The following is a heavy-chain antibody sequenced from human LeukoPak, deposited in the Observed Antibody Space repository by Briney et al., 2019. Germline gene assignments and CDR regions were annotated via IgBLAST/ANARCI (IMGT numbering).Heavy chain of an antibody. D-gene: IGHD5-24*01. CDR2: ISYDGSYK. Sequence: GRSLRLSCAASGFTFSSYAMHWVRQSPGKGLEWEAVISYDGSYKYYADSVKGRFTISRDNSKNTLYLQMNSLRAEDTAVYYCAREMATPRGDAFDIWGQGTMVTVSS. J-gene: IGHJ3*02. CDR3: AREMATPRGDAFDI. V-gene: IGHV3-30-3*01. CDR1: GFTFSSYA.